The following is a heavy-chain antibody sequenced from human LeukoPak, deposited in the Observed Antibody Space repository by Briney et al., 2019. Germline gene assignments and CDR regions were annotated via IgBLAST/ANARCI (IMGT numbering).Heavy chain of an antibody. Sequence: PGGSLRLSCAASGFTFSSYAMSWVRQAPGKGLEWVSAISGSGGSTYYADSVKGRFTISRDNAKNTLYLQMNSLRAEDTAVYYCARVGGDYGPRVLDYWGQGTLVTVSS. CDR3: ARVGGDYGPRVLDY. CDR2: ISGSGGST. J-gene: IGHJ4*02. V-gene: IGHV3-23*01. D-gene: IGHD4-17*01. CDR1: GFTFSSYA.